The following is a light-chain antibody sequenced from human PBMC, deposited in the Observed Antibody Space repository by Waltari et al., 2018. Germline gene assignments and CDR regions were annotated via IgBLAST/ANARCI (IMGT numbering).Light chain of an antibody. CDR3: MQARQTPWT. CDR1: QSLLHSNGYTF. CDR2: MVS. J-gene: IGKJ1*01. Sequence: IVMTQSPLSLPVTPGEPASVSCRSSQSLLHSNGYTFLDWYVQKPGQSPQLLIYMVSNRASGVPDRFSGSGSGTDFTLEISRVEAEDVGVYYCMQARQTPWTFGQGTKVEIK. V-gene: IGKV2-28*01.